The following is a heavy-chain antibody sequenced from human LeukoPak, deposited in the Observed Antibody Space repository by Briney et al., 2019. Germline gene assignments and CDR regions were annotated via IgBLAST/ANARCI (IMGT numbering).Heavy chain of an antibody. CDR1: GFTFSSYS. CDR2: ISSSSSYI. D-gene: IGHD2-2*01. J-gene: IGHJ4*02. CDR3: ARDCSSTSCRYSFDY. Sequence: GFLRLSCAASGFTFSSYSMNWVRQAPGEGLEWVSSISSSSSYIYYADSVKGRFTISRDNAKNSPYLQMNSLRAEDTAVYYCARDCSSTSCRYSFDYWGQGTLVTVSS. V-gene: IGHV3-21*01.